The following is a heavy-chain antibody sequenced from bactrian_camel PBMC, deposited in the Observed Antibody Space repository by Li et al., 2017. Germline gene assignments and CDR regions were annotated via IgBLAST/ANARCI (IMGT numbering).Heavy chain of an antibody. CDR2: IYTGDDST. Sequence: HVQLVESGGGSVQAGGSLKLSCVASGDTYSRYCMAWFRQAPGKGREGVASIYTGDDSTIFADSVKGRFTISQDKDKNTVYLQMDSLKPEDTATYYCAGVERERLCRWTEFSYWGQGTQVTVS. V-gene: IGHV3S1*01. J-gene: IGHJ4*01. D-gene: IGHD4*01. CDR1: GDTYSRYC. CDR3: AGVERERLCRWTEFSY.